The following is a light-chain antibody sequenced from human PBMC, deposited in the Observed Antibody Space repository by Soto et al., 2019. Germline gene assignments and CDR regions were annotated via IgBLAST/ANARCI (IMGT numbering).Light chain of an antibody. CDR1: QDINNY. CDR3: QQYDNLPY. V-gene: IGKV1-33*01. CDR2: DAS. J-gene: IGKJ4*01. Sequence: DIQMTQSPSSLSASVGDRVTITCQASQDINNYLNWYQQKPGKAPKLLIYDASNLETGVPSRFSGSGSGTDFTFTITSLQPEDIATYYCQQYDNLPYFGGGTKVEIK.